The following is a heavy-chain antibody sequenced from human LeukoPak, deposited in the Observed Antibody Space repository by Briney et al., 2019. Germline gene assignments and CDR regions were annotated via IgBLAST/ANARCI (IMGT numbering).Heavy chain of an antibody. CDR2: IYYSGST. D-gene: IGHD6-6*01. CDR1: GGSISSYY. V-gene: IGHV4-59*12. Sequence: ASETLSLTCTVSGGSISSYYWSWIRQPPGKGLEWIGYIYYSGSTNYNPSLKSRVTISVDTSKNQFSLKLSSVTAADTAVYYCARGRTHSSSSGEVADYWGQGTLVTVSS. J-gene: IGHJ4*02. CDR3: ARGRTHSSSSGEVADY.